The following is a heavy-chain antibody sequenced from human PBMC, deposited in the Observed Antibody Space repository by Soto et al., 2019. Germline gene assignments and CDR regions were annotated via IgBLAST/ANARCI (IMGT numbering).Heavy chain of an antibody. J-gene: IGHJ3*01. Sequence: ASVKVSCKASGYTFTIYGISWVRQAPGQGLEWMGWISAYNGNANYAQKLQGRVTMTTDTSTSTAYMELRSLRSDDTAVYYCARDWAFSTTVLSPCAFDFWDKGTMVTVSS. D-gene: IGHD4-17*01. CDR1: GYTFTIYG. V-gene: IGHV1-18*04. CDR2: ISAYNGNA. CDR3: ARDWAFSTTVLSPCAFDF.